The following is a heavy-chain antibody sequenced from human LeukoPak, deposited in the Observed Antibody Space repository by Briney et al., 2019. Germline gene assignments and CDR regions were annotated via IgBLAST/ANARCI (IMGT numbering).Heavy chain of an antibody. D-gene: IGHD2-2*01. J-gene: IGHJ6*03. Sequence: PSETLSLTCTVSGGSISSYYWSWIRQPAGKGLEWIGRIYTSGSTNYNPSLKSRVTMSVDTSKNQFSLELSSVTAADTAVYYCARVSPAAHRYYYYMDVWGKGTTVTVSS. CDR3: ARVSPAAHRYYYYMDV. V-gene: IGHV4-4*07. CDR1: GGSISSYY. CDR2: IYTSGST.